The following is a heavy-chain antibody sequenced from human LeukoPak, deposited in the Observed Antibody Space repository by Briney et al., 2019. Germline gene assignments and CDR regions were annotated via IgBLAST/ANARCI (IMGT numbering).Heavy chain of an antibody. Sequence: SETLSLTCTVSGGSISSSSYYWSWIRQPPGKGLEWIGSIFYGEGTYYNSSLKSRVTISVDTSKNQFSLDLSSVTAADTAVYFCASSGYYFYFDSWGQGTLVTVSS. J-gene: IGHJ4*02. V-gene: IGHV4-39*01. CDR3: ASSGYYFYFDS. CDR1: GGSISSSSYY. CDR2: IFYGEGT. D-gene: IGHD3-22*01.